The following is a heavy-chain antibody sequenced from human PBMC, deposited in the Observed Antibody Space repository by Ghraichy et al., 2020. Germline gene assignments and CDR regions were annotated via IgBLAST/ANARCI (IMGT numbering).Heavy chain of an antibody. Sequence: ASVKVSCKASGYTFTGYYIHWVRQAPGQGLEWMGWINPKSGDSNYAQKFLGRVTMTRDSSISTAYMDLRRLRSDDTAVYYCARDGRPTPKYYYDSSAFQNWGQGTLVTVSP. CDR1: GYTFTGYY. V-gene: IGHV1-2*02. D-gene: IGHD3-22*01. CDR3: ARDGRPTPKYYYDSSAFQN. J-gene: IGHJ4*02. CDR2: INPKSGDS.